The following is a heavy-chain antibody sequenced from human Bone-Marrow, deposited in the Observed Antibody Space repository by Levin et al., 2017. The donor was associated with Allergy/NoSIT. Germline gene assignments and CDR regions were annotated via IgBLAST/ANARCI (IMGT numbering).Heavy chain of an antibody. CDR2: INPSGGSP. CDR3: AREFVVVVVATAPPRDSDAFDI. D-gene: IGHD2-15*01. V-gene: IGHV1-46*01. J-gene: IGHJ3*02. CDR1: GYTFTSYY. Sequence: AASVKVSCKASGYTFTSYYMHWVRQAPGQGLEWMGIINPSGGSPTYAQKFQGRVTMTRDTSTSTVYMELSSLRSEATAVYYCAREFVVVVVATAPPRDSDAFDIWGQGTMVTVSS.